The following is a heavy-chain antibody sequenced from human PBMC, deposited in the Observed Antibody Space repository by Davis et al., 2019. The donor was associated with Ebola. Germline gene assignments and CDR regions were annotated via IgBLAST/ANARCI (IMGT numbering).Heavy chain of an antibody. CDR1: GFTFSSYW. J-gene: IGHJ4*02. CDR2: ISYDGSNK. CDR3: ARDRGAVAGTFDY. D-gene: IGHD6-19*01. Sequence: GGSLRLSCAASGFTFSSYWMHWVRQAPGKGLEWVAVISYDGSNKYYADSVKGRFTISRDNSKNTLYLQMNSLRAEDTAVYYCARDRGAVAGTFDYWGQGTLVTVSS. V-gene: IGHV3-30-3*01.